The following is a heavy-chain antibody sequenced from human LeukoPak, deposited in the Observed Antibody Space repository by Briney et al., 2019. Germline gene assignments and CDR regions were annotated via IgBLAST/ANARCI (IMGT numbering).Heavy chain of an antibody. CDR3: ARVPRTYSYYYMDV. Sequence: SETLSLTCTVSGGSISSYYWSWIRQPAGKGLEWIGRIYTSGSTNYNPSLKSRVTMSVDTSKNQFSLKMTSVTAADTAVYYCARVPRTYSYYYMDVWGKGTTVTVSS. J-gene: IGHJ6*03. V-gene: IGHV4-4*07. CDR2: IYTSGST. CDR1: GGSISSYY.